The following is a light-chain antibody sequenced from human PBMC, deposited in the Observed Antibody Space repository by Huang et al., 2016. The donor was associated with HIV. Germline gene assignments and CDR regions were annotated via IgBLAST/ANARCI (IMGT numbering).Light chain of an antibody. J-gene: IGKJ2*01. CDR3: QQYNDWPPT. CDR2: GMS. V-gene: IGKV3-15*01. Sequence: EILMTQSPDTLSVSPGERATLSCRASQSVSNNLAWYQQNPGQAPRILICGMSTRATGVPARFSASGSGTEFALTISSLTSEDFALYFCQQYNDWPPTFGQGTKLEI. CDR1: QSVSNN.